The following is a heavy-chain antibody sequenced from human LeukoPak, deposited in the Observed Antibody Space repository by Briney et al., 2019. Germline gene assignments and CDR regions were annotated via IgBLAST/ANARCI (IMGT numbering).Heavy chain of an antibody. CDR1: GFTFSDYY. Sequence: GGSLRLSCAASGFTFSDYYMSWIRQAPGKGLEWVSYISGTSSYTTYADSVEGRFTISRDNAKNSLYLQMNSLRGEDTAVYYCARLGSIAAAGTPDYWGQGTLVTVSS. J-gene: IGHJ4*02. CDR2: ISGTSSYT. V-gene: IGHV3-11*06. D-gene: IGHD6-13*01. CDR3: ARLGSIAAAGTPDY.